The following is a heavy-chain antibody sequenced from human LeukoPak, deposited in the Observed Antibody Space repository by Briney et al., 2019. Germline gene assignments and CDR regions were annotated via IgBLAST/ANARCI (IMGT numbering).Heavy chain of an antibody. Sequence: HPGGSLRLSCAGSGFTVSINYMSWVRQAPGKGLEWVAVISYDGSKKYYADSVRGRFTIFIDSSKNTLYVQMNSVRAEDTAVYYCARDGSIMITFGGVMYQWGHTGPFDYWGQGTLVTVSS. CDR3: ARDGSIMITFGGVMYQWGHTGPFDY. CDR2: ISYDGSKK. V-gene: IGHV3-30*03. CDR1: GFTVSINY. J-gene: IGHJ4*02. D-gene: IGHD3-16*01.